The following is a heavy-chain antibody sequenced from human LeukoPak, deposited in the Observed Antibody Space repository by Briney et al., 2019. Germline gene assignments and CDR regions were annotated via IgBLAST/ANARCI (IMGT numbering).Heavy chain of an antibody. CDR2: IYPGDSDT. V-gene: IGHV5-51*01. D-gene: IGHD3-10*01. J-gene: IGHJ5*02. CDR3: ARRGPGSAWFDP. CDR1: GYSFTTYW. Sequence: GESLKISCQGSGYSFTTYWIGWVRQMPGKGLEWMGIIYPGDSDTRYSPSFQGQVTISADKSINTAFLQWSSLKASDSAMYYCARRGPGSAWFDPWGQGTLVTVSS.